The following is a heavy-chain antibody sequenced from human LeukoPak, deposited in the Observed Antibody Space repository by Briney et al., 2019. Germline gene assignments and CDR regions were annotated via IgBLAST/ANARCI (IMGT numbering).Heavy chain of an antibody. CDR3: AKLKNSSRIYFDY. CDR2: ISGSGGST. D-gene: IGHD6-13*01. V-gene: IGHV3-23*01. J-gene: IGHJ4*02. CDR1: GFTFSSYA. Sequence: QSGGSLRLSCAASGFTFSSYAMSWVRQAPGKGLEWVSAISGSGGSTYYADSVKGRFPISRDNSKNTLYLQMNSLRAEDTAVYYCAKLKNSSRIYFDYWGQGTLVTVSS.